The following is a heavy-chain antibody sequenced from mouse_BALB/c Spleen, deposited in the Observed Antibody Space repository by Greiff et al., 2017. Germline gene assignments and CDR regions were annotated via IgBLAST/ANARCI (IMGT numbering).Heavy chain of an antibody. CDR3: ARGAGTLYWYFDV. Sequence: EVQVVESGGGLVKPGGSLKLSCAASGFTFSSYAMSWVRQSPEKRLEWVAEISSGGSYTYYPDTVTGRFTISRDNAKNTLYLEMSSLRSEDTAMYYCARGAGTLYWYFDVWGAGTTVTVSS. D-gene: IGHD4-1*01. V-gene: IGHV5-9-4*01. CDR2: ISSGGSYT. J-gene: IGHJ1*01. CDR1: GFTFSSYA.